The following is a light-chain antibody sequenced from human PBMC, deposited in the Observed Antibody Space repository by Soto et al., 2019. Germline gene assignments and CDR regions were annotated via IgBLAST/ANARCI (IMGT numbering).Light chain of an antibody. J-gene: IGKJ5*01. CDR3: QQYDVWPPIT. CDR1: QSVRNH. V-gene: IGKV3-15*01. Sequence: EILMTQSPATVSMSPGERATLSCRASQSVRNHLAWYQHKPGQVPRLLIYSASTRATGIPARFSGSGSETEFTLTIISLQSEDSAVYYCQQYDVWPPITFGQGTRLEIK. CDR2: SAS.